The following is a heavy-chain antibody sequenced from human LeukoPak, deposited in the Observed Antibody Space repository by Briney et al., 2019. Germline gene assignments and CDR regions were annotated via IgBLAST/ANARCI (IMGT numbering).Heavy chain of an antibody. V-gene: IGHV3-21*01. CDR3: AREGLYQLLWGRYYYYVDV. J-gene: IGHJ6*03. CDR2: ISSSSSYI. D-gene: IGHD2-2*01. Sequence: PGGSLRLSCAASGFTFSSYSMNWVRQAPGKGLEWVSSISSSSSYIYYADSVKGRFTISRDNAKNSLYLQMNSLRAEDTAVYYCAREGLYQLLWGRYYYYVDVWGKGTTVTVSS. CDR1: GFTFSSYS.